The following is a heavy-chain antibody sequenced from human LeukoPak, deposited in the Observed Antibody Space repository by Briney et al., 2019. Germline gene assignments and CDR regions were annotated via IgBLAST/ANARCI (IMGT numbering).Heavy chain of an antibody. CDR3: ASSLAAPGYNWFDP. CDR1: GFTFSSYS. D-gene: IGHD6-6*01. V-gene: IGHV3-21*01. J-gene: IGHJ5*02. CDR2: ISSSSSYI. Sequence: GGSLRLSCAASGFTFSSYSMNWVRQAPGKGLEWVSSISSSSSYIYYADSVKGRFTISRDNAKNSLYLQMNSLRAEDTAVYYCASSLAAPGYNWFDPWGQGTLVTVSS.